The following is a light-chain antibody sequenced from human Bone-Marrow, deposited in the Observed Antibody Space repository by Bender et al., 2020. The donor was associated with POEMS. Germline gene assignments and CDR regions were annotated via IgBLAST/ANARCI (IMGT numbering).Light chain of an antibody. V-gene: IGLV1-44*01. Sequence: QSVLTQPPSASGTPGQRVTTSCSGGSSNIGAHAVNWYQHLPGTAPKLLIYSNHRRPSEVPNRFSGSRSVTSASLAISGLQSEDGGDYYCAVWDDSLNGWVFGGGTKLTVL. J-gene: IGLJ3*02. CDR1: SSNIGAHA. CDR2: SNH. CDR3: AVWDDSLNGWV.